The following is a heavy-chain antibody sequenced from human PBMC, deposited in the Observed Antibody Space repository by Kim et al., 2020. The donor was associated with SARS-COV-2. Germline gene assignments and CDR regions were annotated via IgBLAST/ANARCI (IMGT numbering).Heavy chain of an antibody. D-gene: IGHD2-15*01. V-gene: IGHV3-7*01. CDR1: GFTLGSYW. J-gene: IGHJ4*02. Sequence: GGSLRLSCAASGFTLGSYWMSWVRQAPGKGLEWVANIKQDGSEKYYVDSVKGRFTISRDNAKNSLYLQMKSLRAEDTAVYYCATNNPASWYFDYWGQGTLVTVSS. CDR3: ATNNPASWYFDY. CDR2: IKQDGSEK.